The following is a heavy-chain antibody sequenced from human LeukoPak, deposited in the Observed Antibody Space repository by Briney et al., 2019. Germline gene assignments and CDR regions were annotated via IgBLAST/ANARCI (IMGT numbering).Heavy chain of an antibody. V-gene: IGHV3-30*02. CDR2: IRADGSDK. D-gene: IGHD1-14*01. Sequence: GGSLRLSCVASGFTFRSFVMHWVRQAPGKGLEWVTFIRADGSDKFYAGSVKGRFTISRDNSKNTLYLQMNSLRPEDTAVYYCARPVPGVAAFDIWGQGTMVTVSS. J-gene: IGHJ3*02. CDR3: ARPVPGVAAFDI. CDR1: GFTFRSFV.